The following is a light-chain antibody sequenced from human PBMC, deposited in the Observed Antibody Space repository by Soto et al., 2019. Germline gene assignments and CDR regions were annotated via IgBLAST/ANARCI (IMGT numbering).Light chain of an antibody. J-gene: IGKJ1*01. CDR3: QQYGSSPWT. Sequence: EIVLTQSPGTLSLSPGERATLSCRASQSFGGSYLAWYQQKTGQAPRILIYGASTRDTGIPDRFSGSGSGADFTLTISSLEPEDFAVYYCQQYGSSPWTFGQGTKVDIK. CDR2: GAS. CDR1: QSFGGSY. V-gene: IGKV3-20*01.